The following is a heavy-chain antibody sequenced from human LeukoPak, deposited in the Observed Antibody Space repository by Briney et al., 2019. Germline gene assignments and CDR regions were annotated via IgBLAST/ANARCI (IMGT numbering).Heavy chain of an antibody. CDR2: INAYNGNT. CDR3: ARDGYSSDWYPLDVFDI. V-gene: IGHV1-18*01. Sequence: ASVKVSCKASGYTFINYGISWVRQAPGQGLAWMGWINAYNGNTKYAQKLQGRVTMTTDTSTSTAYMELRSLRSDDTAVYYCARDGYSSDWYPLDVFDIWGQGTMVTVSS. J-gene: IGHJ3*02. CDR1: GYTFINYG. D-gene: IGHD6-19*01.